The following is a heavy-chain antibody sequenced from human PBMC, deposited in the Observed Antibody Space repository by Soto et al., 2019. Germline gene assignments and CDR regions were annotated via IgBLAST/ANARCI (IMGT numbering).Heavy chain of an antibody. CDR3: AKDSYSYGLYYYYYYGMDV. V-gene: IGHV3-23*01. Sequence: GGSLRLSCAASGFTFSSYAMSWVRQAPGKGLEWVSAISGSGGSTYYADSVKGRFTISRDNSKNTLYLQMNSLRAEDTAVYYCAKDSYSYGLYYYYYYGMDVWGQGTTVTVSS. CDR1: GFTFSSYA. J-gene: IGHJ6*02. CDR2: ISGSGGST. D-gene: IGHD5-18*01.